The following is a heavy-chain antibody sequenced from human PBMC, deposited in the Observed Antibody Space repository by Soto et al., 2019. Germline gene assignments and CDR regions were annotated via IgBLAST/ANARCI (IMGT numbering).Heavy chain of an antibody. V-gene: IGHV1-69*06. CDR1: GGTFSSYA. D-gene: IGHD6-19*01. CDR3: ARDRGIAVAGPYNGMDV. CDR2: IIPIFGTA. J-gene: IGHJ6*02. Sequence: QVQLVQSGAEVKKPGSSVKVSCKASGGTFSSYAISWVRQAPGQGLEWMGGIIPIFGTANYAQKFQGRVTITADKSTRTAYMELSSLRSEDTAVYYCARDRGIAVAGPYNGMDVWGQGTTVTVSS.